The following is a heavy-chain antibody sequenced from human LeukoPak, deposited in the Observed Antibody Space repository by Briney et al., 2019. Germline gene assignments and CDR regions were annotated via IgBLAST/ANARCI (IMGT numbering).Heavy chain of an antibody. V-gene: IGHV3-74*03. Sequence: GGSLRLSCVASGFTLSRYWRHWVRQAPGKGLEWVSRINEDASTITYADSVKCRFTISRDNAKNTLYLQMNSLRAEDTAVYYCARAQTTTVTCYGMDVWGQGTTVTVSS. J-gene: IGHJ6*02. CDR3: ARAQTTTVTCYGMDV. D-gene: IGHD4-17*01. CDR2: INEDASTI. CDR1: GFTLSRYW.